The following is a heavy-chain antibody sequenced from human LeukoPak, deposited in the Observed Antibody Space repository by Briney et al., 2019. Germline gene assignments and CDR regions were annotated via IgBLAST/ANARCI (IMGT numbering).Heavy chain of an antibody. CDR2: ISYDGSNK. V-gene: IGHV3-30-3*01. Sequence: PGGSLRLSCAASGFTFSSYAMHWVRQAPGKGLEWVAVISYDGSNKYYADSVKGRFTISRDNSKSTLYLQMNSLRAEDTAVYYCARAFDYWGQGTLVTVSS. J-gene: IGHJ4*02. CDR3: ARAFDY. CDR1: GFTFSSYA.